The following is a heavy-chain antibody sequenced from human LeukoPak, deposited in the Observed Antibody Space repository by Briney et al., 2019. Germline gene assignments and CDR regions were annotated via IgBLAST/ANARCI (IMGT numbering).Heavy chain of an antibody. D-gene: IGHD3-16*02. CDR1: GGSISSYY. J-gene: IGHJ4*02. CDR2: IYYSGST. CDR3: ARGSRSYYFDY. Sequence: PSETLSLTCTVSGGSISSYYWSWIRQPPGKGLEWIGYIYYSGSTNYKPSLKSRITISVDTSKNQFSLKLSSVTAADTAVCYCARGSRSYYFDYWGQGALVTVSS. V-gene: IGHV4-59*01.